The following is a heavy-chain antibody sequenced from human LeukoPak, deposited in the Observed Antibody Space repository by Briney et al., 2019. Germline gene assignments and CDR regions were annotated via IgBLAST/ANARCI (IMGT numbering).Heavy chain of an antibody. V-gene: IGHV3-21*04. CDR2: ISSSSSYI. CDR1: GFTFSSYW. D-gene: IGHD4-23*01. J-gene: IGHJ4*02. Sequence: PGGSLRLSCAASGFTFSSYWMSWVRQAPGKGLEWVSYISSSSSYIYYADSVKGRFTISRDNAKNSLYLQMNSLRAEDTAVYYCAKDRPTVVTRRHYFDYWGQGILVTVSS. CDR3: AKDRPTVVTRRHYFDY.